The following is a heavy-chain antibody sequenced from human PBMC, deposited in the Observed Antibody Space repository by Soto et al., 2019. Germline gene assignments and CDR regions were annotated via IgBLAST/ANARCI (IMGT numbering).Heavy chain of an antibody. CDR2: ISGSGGST. D-gene: IGHD3-22*01. CDR1: GFTFSSYA. V-gene: IGHV3-23*01. CDR3: AKDPWRGYYYDSSGYYYPWVDY. Sequence: GGSLRLSCAASGFTFSSYAMIWVRQAPGKGLEWVSAISGSGGSTYYADSVKGRFTISRDNSKNTLYLQMNSLRAEDTAVYYCAKDPWRGYYYDSSGYYYPWVDYWGQGTLVTVSS. J-gene: IGHJ4*02.